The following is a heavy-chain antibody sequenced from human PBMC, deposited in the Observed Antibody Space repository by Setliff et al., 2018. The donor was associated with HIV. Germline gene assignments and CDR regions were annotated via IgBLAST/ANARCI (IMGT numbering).Heavy chain of an antibody. CDR2: LYYSGST. D-gene: IGHD2-21*02. CDR1: GGSFSSSSYY. CDR3: ARRIAPGWWGGNSGDAFDL. V-gene: IGHV4-39*01. Sequence: PSETLSLTCTVSGGSFSSSSYYWGWIRQPPGKGLEWIGSLYYSGSTYYNPSLKSRVTMSVDTSKNQFSLKLSSVTAADTAVYYCARRIAPGWWGGNSGDAFDLWGQGTMVTVS. J-gene: IGHJ3*01.